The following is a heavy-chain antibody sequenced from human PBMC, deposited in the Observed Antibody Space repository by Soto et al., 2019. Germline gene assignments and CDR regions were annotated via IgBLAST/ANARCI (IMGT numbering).Heavy chain of an antibody. CDR1: GGSISSSSYY. Sequence: SETLSLTCTVSGGSISSSSYYWGWIRQPPGKGLEWIGSIYYSGSTYYNPSLKSRVTISVDTSKNQFSLKLSSVTAADTAVYYCVRLWFGDARGDYSMDVWGQGTTVTVSS. J-gene: IGHJ6*02. CDR3: VRLWFGDARGDYSMDV. CDR2: IYYSGST. V-gene: IGHV4-39*01. D-gene: IGHD3-10*01.